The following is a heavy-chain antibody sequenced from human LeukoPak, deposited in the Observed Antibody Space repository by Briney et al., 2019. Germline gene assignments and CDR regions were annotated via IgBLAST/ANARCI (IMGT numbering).Heavy chain of an antibody. CDR1: GFTFSSYA. V-gene: IGHV3-30*01. Sequence: PGRSLRLSCAASGFTFSSYAMHWVRQAPGKGLEWVAVISYDGSNKYYADSVKGRFTISRDNPKNTLYLQMNSLRAEDTAVYYCARDRGRSGSYPDYWGQGTLVTVSS. D-gene: IGHD1-26*01. J-gene: IGHJ4*02. CDR2: ISYDGSNK. CDR3: ARDRGRSGSYPDY.